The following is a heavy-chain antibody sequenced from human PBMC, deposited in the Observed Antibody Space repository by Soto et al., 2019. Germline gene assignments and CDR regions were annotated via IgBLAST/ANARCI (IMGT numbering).Heavy chain of an antibody. CDR1: GFTFSSYA. CDR2: ISGSGGST. D-gene: IGHD3-16*02. V-gene: IGHV3-23*01. J-gene: IGHJ4*02. Sequence: EVQLLESGGGLVQPGGSLRLSCAASGFTFSSYAMSWVRQAPGKGLEWVSAISGSGGSTYYADSVKGRFTISRDNSKNTLYLQMNSLRAEDTAVYYCAKDYDYIWGSYRLFDYWCQGTLVTVS. CDR3: AKDYDYIWGSYRLFDY.